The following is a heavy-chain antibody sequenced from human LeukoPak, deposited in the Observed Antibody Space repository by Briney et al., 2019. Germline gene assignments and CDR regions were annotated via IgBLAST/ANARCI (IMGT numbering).Heavy chain of an antibody. CDR3: AKDKSYHYYYYMDV. J-gene: IGHJ6*03. V-gene: IGHV3-30*02. Sequence: GGSLRLSCAASGFTFSDYGMHWVRQAPGKGLEWVTFIRYDGSNEYYADSVKGRFTISRDNSKNTLYLQMNSLRAEDTAVYYCAKDKSYHYYYYMDVWGKGTTVTISS. D-gene: IGHD3-16*02. CDR1: GFTFSDYG. CDR2: IRYDGSNE.